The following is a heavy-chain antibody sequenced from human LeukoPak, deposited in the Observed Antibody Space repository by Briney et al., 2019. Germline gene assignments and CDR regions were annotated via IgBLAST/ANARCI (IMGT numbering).Heavy chain of an antibody. J-gene: IGHJ6*03. CDR3: ARSHLTTVVTPGDYYYYMDV. CDR1: GGTFSSYA. CDR2: IIPILGIA. V-gene: IGHV1-69*04. Sequence: ASVKVSCKASGGTFSSYAISWVRQAPGQGLEWMGRIIPILGIANYAQKFQGRVTITADKSTSTAYMELSSLRSEDTAVYYCARSHLTTVVTPGDYYYYMDVWGKGTTVTVSS. D-gene: IGHD4-23*01.